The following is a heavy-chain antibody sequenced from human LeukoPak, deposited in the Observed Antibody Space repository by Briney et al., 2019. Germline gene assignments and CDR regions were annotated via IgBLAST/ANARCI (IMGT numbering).Heavy chain of an antibody. CDR2: IYTSGST. D-gene: IGHD2-2*01. J-gene: IGHJ3*02. CDR3: ARGAAAGGAFDI. Sequence: SETLSLTCTVSGGSISSYYWSWIRQPAGKGLEWIGRIYTSGSTNYNPSLKSRVTMSVDTPKNQFSLKLSSVTAADTAVYYCARGAAAGGAFDIWGQGTMVTVSS. CDR1: GGSISSYY. V-gene: IGHV4-4*07.